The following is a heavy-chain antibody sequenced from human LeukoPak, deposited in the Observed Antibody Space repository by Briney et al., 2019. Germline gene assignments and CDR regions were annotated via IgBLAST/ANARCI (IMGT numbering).Heavy chain of an antibody. J-gene: IGHJ4*02. V-gene: IGHV4-34*01. Sequence: SETLSLTCAVYGGSYSGYYWRWIRQPPGKGLEWIGEINHSGSTNYNTSLERRVTISVEKCKNQFSLKLSSVTAADTAMYYCARVRAAAVPYYFDYWGRGTLVTVSS. D-gene: IGHD6-13*01. CDR3: ARVRAAAVPYYFDY. CDR1: GGSYSGYY. CDR2: INHSGST.